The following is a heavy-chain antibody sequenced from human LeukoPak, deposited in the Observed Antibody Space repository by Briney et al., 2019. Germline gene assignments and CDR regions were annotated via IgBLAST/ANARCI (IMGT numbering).Heavy chain of an antibody. CDR2: ISGSGGST. CDR3: AKDRTKGDTAMALDY. CDR1: GFTFSSYA. J-gene: IGHJ4*02. V-gene: IGHV3-23*01. Sequence: PGGSLRLSCAASGFTFSSYAMSWVRQAPGKGLEWVSAISGSGGSTYYADSVKGRFAISRDNSKNTLYLQMNSLRAEDTAVYYCAKDRTKGDTAMALDYWGQGTLVTVSS. D-gene: IGHD5-18*01.